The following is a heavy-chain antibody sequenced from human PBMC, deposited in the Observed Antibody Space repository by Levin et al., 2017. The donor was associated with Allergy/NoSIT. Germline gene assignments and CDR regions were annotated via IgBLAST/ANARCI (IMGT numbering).Heavy chain of an antibody. J-gene: IGHJ4*02. CDR3: ARERALYSSSWSRSFDY. Sequence: SETLSLTCAVYGGSFSGYYWSWIRQPPGKGLEWIGEINHSGSTNYNPSLKSRVTISVDTSKNQFSLKLSSVTAADTAVYYCARERALYSSSWSRSFDYWGQGTLVTVSS. V-gene: IGHV4-34*01. CDR1: GGSFSGYY. D-gene: IGHD6-13*01. CDR2: INHSGST.